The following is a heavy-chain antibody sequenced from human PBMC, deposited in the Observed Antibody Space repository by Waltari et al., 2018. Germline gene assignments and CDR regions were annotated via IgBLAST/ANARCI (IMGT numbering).Heavy chain of an antibody. V-gene: IGHV1-8*01. CDR3: ARQILLWFGELSPFMDV. CDR1: GYTFTSYD. Sequence: QVQLVQSGAEVKKPGASVKVSCKASGYTFTSYDINWVRQATGQGLEWMGWMNPNSGNTGYAQNFQGRVTMTRTTSISTAYMELSSLRSEDTAVYYCARQILLWFGELSPFMDVWGKGTTVTVSS. J-gene: IGHJ6*03. D-gene: IGHD3-10*01. CDR2: MNPNSGNT.